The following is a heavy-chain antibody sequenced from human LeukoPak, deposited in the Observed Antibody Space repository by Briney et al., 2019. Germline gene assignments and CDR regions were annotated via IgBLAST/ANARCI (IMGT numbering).Heavy chain of an antibody. V-gene: IGHV4-34*01. CDR3: ASRRRTFYDSSGYCFDY. CDR2: IGHSGGT. CDR1: GSSFHNYY. Sequence: SETLSLTCAVYGSSFHNYYWTWIRQPPGKRLEWLGEIGHSGGTNYNPSLNSRVTISLDTSKNQFSLKLSSVTAADTAVYYCASRRRTFYDSSGYCFDYWGQGTLVTVSS. D-gene: IGHD3-22*01. J-gene: IGHJ4*02.